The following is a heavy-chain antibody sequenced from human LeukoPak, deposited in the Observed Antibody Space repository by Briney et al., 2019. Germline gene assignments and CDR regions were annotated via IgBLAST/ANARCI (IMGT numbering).Heavy chain of an antibody. D-gene: IGHD3-10*01. CDR1: GFTFSSYG. Sequence: PGGSLRLSCAASGFTFSSYGMHWVRQAPGKGLEWVAVIWYGGSNKYYADSVKGRFTISRDNSKNTLYLQMNSLRAEDTAVYYCHRPMVRGVINGVGYWGQGTLVTVSS. CDR3: HRPMVRGVINGVGY. V-gene: IGHV3-33*08. CDR2: IWYGGSNK. J-gene: IGHJ4*02.